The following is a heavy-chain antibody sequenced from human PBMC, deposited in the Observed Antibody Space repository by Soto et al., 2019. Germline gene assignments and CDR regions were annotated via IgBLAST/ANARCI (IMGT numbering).Heavy chain of an antibody. CDR3: ARAPTDYSSAWHWFDP. J-gene: IGHJ5*02. D-gene: IGHD6-19*01. CDR2: IYHSGST. Sequence: SETLSLTCAVSGYSISSGYYWGWIRQPPGKGLEWIGNIYHSGSTYYNPSLMSRVTISLDTSKNHFSLNLRTVTAADTAVYYCARAPTDYSSAWHWFDPWGRGTLVTVSS. CDR1: GYSISSGYY. V-gene: IGHV4-38-2*01.